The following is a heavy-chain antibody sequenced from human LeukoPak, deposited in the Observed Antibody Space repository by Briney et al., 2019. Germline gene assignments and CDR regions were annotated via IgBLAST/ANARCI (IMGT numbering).Heavy chain of an antibody. J-gene: IGHJ4*02. Sequence: PSETLSPACTVSGYSISSGRYWGWIRQPPGKGLEWIGSVFHSGSTYYNPSLKSRVTISVDASKNQFSLNLRSVTAADTAMYFCARNLSTAGIDYWGQGTLVTVSS. D-gene: IGHD2-2*01. V-gene: IGHV4-38-2*02. CDR2: VFHSGST. CDR3: ARNLSTAGIDY. CDR1: GYSISSGRY.